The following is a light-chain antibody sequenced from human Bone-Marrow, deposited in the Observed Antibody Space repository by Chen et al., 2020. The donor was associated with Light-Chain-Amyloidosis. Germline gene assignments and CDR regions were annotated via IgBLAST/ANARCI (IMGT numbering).Light chain of an antibody. Sequence: QSALTQPASVSGSPGQSITISCTGTSSDVGGDNHVSWYQQHPDKAPKLMIYEVTNRPSWVPARFSGSKSDNTGSLTISGLQTEDEADYFCSSYTITNTLVFGSGNRVTVL. CDR2: EVT. CDR3: SSYTITNTLV. V-gene: IGLV2-14*01. J-gene: IGLJ1*01. CDR1: SSDVGGDNH.